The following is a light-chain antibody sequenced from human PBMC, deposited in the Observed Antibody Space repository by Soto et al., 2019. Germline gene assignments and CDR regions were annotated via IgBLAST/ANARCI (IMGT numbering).Light chain of an antibody. CDR1: QSVSSN. CDR3: QHFGGTTFT. CDR2: VAS. V-gene: IGKV3-15*01. Sequence: EIVMTQSPATLSVSPGERATLSCRASQSVSSNLAWYQQKPGQAPRLLIYVASTRAPGIPARFSGSGSGTEFTLTISSLQSEDFAVYYCQHFGGTTFTFGQGTRLEIK. J-gene: IGKJ5*01.